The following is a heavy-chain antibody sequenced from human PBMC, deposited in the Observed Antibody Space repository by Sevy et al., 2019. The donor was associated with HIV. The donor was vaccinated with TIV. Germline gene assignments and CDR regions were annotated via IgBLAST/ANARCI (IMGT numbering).Heavy chain of an antibody. V-gene: IGHV3-74*01. Sequence: GGSLRLSCTASGFTFSNYWMHWVRQAPGKGLVWVSHINTAGESISYADSVKGRFTISRDNAKNTLYLQVNSLRAEDTAVYYCARGTRGTFGNWGQGTLVTVSS. D-gene: IGHD1-26*01. CDR2: INTAGESI. CDR1: GFTFSNYW. J-gene: IGHJ4*02. CDR3: ARGTRGTFGN.